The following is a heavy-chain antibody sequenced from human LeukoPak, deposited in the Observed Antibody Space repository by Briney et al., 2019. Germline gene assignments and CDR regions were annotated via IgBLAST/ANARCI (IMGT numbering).Heavy chain of an antibody. J-gene: IGHJ5*02. CDR1: GGSFSGYY. V-gene: IGHV4-34*01. CDR2: INHSGST. D-gene: IGHD2-15*01. CDR3: ARGRIRIRDNWFDP. Sequence: SETLSLTCAVYGGSFSGYYWSWIRQPPGKGLEWIGEINHSGSTNYNPSLKSRVTISVDTSKNQFSLKLSSVTAADTAVYYCARGRIRIRDNWFDPWGQGTLVTVSS.